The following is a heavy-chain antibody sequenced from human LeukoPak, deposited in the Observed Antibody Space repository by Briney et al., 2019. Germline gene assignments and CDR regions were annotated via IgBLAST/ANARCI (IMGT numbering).Heavy chain of an antibody. Sequence: SVKVSCKASGGTFSSYALSWVRQAPGQGLEWIGGITPILGIANYAQDLQGRVTITADKSTNTLYMELSSLRSEDTAVYYCASQDSSGYYLIDYWGQGTLVTVSS. CDR2: ITPILGIA. V-gene: IGHV1-69*10. CDR1: GGTFSSYA. J-gene: IGHJ4*02. D-gene: IGHD3-22*01. CDR3: ASQDSSGYYLIDY.